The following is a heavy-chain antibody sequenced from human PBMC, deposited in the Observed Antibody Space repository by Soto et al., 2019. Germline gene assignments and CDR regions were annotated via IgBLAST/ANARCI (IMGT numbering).Heavy chain of an antibody. J-gene: IGHJ4*02. V-gene: IGHV1-46*01. CDR1: GYTFTSYY. Sequence: ASVKVSCKASGYTFTSYYMHWVRKAPGQGLEWMGIINPSGGSTSYAQKFQGRVTMTRDTSTSTVYMELSSLRSEDTAVYYCARTPRTTVVTPGAYFDYWGQGTLVTVSS. CDR2: INPSGGST. D-gene: IGHD4-17*01. CDR3: ARTPRTTVVTPGAYFDY.